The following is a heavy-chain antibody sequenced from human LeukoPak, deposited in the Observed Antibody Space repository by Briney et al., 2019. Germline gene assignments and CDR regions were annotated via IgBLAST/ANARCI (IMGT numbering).Heavy chain of an antibody. CDR2: IYYSGST. V-gene: IGHV4-30-4*01. CDR1: GGSISSGDYY. CDR3: ARAALLREVDY. D-gene: IGHD2-15*01. J-gene: IGHJ4*02. Sequence: SQTLSLTCTVSGGSISSGDYYWSWIRQPPGKGLEWIGYIYYSGSTYYNPSLKSRVTISVYTSKNQFSLKLSSVTAADTAVYYCARAALLREVDYWGQGTLVTVSS.